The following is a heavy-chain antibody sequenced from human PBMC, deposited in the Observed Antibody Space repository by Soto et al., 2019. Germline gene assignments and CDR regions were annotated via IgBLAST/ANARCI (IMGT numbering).Heavy chain of an antibody. J-gene: IGHJ6*02. CDR2: INPGAGSA. V-gene: IGHV1-46*01. CDR3: ARDTSGWSLNGLDV. CDR1: GSAITRYY. Sequence: QVDLVQSGAEVNKPGASVTISCKASGSAITRYYIHWVRQAPGRGLEWMGIINPGAGSASYAQKFQDRVTIDKDTSTGTVYMDLRSLRTEDTAVYYCARDTSGWSLNGLDVWGQGTTVNVSS. D-gene: IGHD6-19*01.